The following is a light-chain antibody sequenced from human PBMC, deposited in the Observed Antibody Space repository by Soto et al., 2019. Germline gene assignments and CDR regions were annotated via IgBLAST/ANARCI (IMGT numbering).Light chain of an antibody. Sequence: DIQMTQSPSTLSASVGDRVTITCRSSQRISSWLAWYQQKPGTAPKLLIYKASSLQSGVPSRFSGSGSGTEITLTISSLQRDDFATYYCQQYVTAFRSLGQGTKVDI. V-gene: IGKV1-5*03. CDR3: QQYVTAFRS. J-gene: IGKJ1*01. CDR1: QRISSW. CDR2: KAS.